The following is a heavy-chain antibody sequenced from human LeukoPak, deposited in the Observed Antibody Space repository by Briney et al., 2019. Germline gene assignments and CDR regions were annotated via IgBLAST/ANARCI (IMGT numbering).Heavy chain of an antibody. J-gene: IGHJ4*02. CDR1: GGSISSSY. D-gene: IGHD2-21*02. V-gene: IGHV4-59*01. CDR2: IDYSGST. Sequence: SETLSLTCTVSGGSISSSYWSWIRQSPGKGLEWIGYIDYSGSTNYNPSLKSRVTISVDTSKNQFSLKLSSVTAADTAVYYCARVKGVVTAILDYWGQGTLVTVSS. CDR3: ARVKGVVTAILDY.